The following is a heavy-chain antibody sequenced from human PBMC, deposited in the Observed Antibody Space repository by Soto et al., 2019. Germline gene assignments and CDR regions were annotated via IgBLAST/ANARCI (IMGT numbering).Heavy chain of an antibody. CDR2: PYWDGDR. D-gene: IGHD2-21*02. CDR1: GFSLSTCGMG. CDR3: VHSRCGGDCLQSYSSHYYYGMDI. Sequence: QITLKESGPTLVKPTQTLTLTCTFSGFSLSTCGMGVGWIRQPPGKALEWLALPYWDGDRPYSPSLMNRLTIAKDTSKHQVVLTMTNMDPVDTATYYCVHSRCGGDCLQSYSSHYYYGMDIWGQGTTVTVSS. J-gene: IGHJ6*02. V-gene: IGHV2-5*02.